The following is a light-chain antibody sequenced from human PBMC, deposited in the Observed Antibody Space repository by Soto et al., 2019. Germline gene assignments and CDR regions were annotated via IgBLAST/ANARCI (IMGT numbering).Light chain of an antibody. CDR1: QSISRR. CDR2: DAS. J-gene: IGKJ1*01. Sequence: DIQMIQSPSALSASVGDRVTITCRASQSISRRLAWYQQKPGKAPKLLIYDASSLESGVPAGFSGSGSGTQFTLTISSLQPDDFATYYCKQDNSYPWTFGQGTRVEIK. V-gene: IGKV1-5*01. CDR3: KQDNSYPWT.